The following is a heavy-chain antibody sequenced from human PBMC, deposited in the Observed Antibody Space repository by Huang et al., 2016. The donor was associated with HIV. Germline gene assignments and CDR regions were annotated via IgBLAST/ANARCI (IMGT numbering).Heavy chain of an antibody. J-gene: IGHJ6*03. D-gene: IGHD7-27*01. V-gene: IGHV2-5*02. Sequence: QITLKESGPTVIKPTPTPTLTCSFSGFSLNHKGVGVECIRQPPRKALEWLVLIYWDDGKRFTASLKNRITITKDTYKNQVVYTMTNLDPMDTGTYYCAHNERLGNYYMDVWGNGTTITVSS. CDR1: GFSLNHKGVG. CDR2: IYWDDGK. CDR3: AHNERLGNYYMDV.